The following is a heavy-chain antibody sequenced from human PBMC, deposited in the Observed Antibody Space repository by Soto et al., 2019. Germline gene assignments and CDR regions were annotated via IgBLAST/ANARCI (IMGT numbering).Heavy chain of an antibody. D-gene: IGHD3-22*01. Sequence: EVQLVESGGGLVKPGGSLRLSCAASGFTFSSYSMNWVRQAPGKGLEWVSRISSSSSYIYYADSVKSRFTISRDNAKNSLYLQVNSLRAEDTAVYYCARAFDSSGYYYFDYWGQGTLVTVSS. CDR2: ISSSSSYI. CDR3: ARAFDSSGYYYFDY. CDR1: GFTFSSYS. V-gene: IGHV3-21*01. J-gene: IGHJ4*02.